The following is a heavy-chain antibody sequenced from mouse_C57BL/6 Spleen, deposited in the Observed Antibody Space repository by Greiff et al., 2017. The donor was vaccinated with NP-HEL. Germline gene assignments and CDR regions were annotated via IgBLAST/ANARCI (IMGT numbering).Heavy chain of an antibody. J-gene: IGHJ3*01. CDR3: ARSHYDYDSTWFAY. D-gene: IGHD2-4*01. V-gene: IGHV1-54*01. CDR1: GYAFTNYL. CDR2: INPGSGGT. Sequence: QVQLQQSGAELVRPGTSVKVSCKASGYAFTNYLIEWVKQRPGQGLEWIGVINPGSGGTNYNEKFKGKATLTADKSSSTAYMQLSSLTSEDSAVYFCARSHYDYDSTWFAYWGQGTLVTVSA.